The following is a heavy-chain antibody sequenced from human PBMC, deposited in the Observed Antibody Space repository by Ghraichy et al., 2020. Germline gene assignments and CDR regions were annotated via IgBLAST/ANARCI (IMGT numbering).Heavy chain of an antibody. D-gene: IGHD3-3*01. V-gene: IGHV3-23*01. CDR2: ISGSGGST. CDR3: ARVSDSDFWNGYFDF. J-gene: IGHJ4*02. Sequence: GGSLRLSCAASGFTFSSFAMTWVRQAPGKGLEWVSGISGSGGSTYYAESVKGRFSISRDNSKNTLYLQMNSLRAEDTAVYYCARVSDSDFWNGYFDFWGQGTLVTVSS. CDR1: GFTFSSFA.